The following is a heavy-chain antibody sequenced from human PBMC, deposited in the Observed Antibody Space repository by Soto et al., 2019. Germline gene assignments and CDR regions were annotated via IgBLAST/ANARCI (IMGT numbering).Heavy chain of an antibody. D-gene: IGHD3-9*01. CDR1: GYTFTSYD. Sequence: WASVKVSCKASGYTFTSYDINWVRQATGQGLEWMGWMNPNSGNTGYAQKFQGRVTMTRNTSISTAYMELSSLRSEDTAVYYCARGVSTYYDILTRYPDPLYYFDYWGQGTLVTVYS. V-gene: IGHV1-8*01. CDR2: MNPNSGNT. J-gene: IGHJ4*02. CDR3: ARGVSTYYDILTRYPDPLYYFDY.